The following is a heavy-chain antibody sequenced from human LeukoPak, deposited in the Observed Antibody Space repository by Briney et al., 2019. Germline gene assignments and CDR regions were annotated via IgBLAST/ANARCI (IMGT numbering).Heavy chain of an antibody. V-gene: IGHV4-59*08. CDR1: GGSISSYY. Sequence: SETLSLTCTVSGGSISSYYWSWIRQPPGKGLEWIGYIYYSGSTNYNPSLKSRVTISVDTSKNQFSLKLSSVTAADTAVYYCARRMRVTYDSSGYYLYYFDYWGQGTLVTVSS. D-gene: IGHD3-22*01. CDR2: IYYSGST. CDR3: ARRMRVTYDSSGYYLYYFDY. J-gene: IGHJ4*02.